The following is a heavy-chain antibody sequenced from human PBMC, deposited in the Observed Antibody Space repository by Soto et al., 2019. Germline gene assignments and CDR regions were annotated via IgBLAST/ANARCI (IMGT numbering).Heavy chain of an antibody. CDR1: GFTFDDYA. J-gene: IGHJ4*02. CDR2: ISWNSGSI. CDR3: AKDYGSSWYYFDY. D-gene: IGHD6-13*01. Sequence: EVQLVESGGGLVQPGRSLRLSCAASGFTFDDYAMHWVRQAPGKGLEWVSGISWNSGSIGYADSVKGRFTISRDNAKNSLYLQMNSLRAEDTALYYCAKDYGSSWYYFDYWGQGTLVTVSS. V-gene: IGHV3-9*01.